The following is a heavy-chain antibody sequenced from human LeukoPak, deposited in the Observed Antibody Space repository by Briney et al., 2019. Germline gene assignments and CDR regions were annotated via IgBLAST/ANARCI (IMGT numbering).Heavy chain of an antibody. CDR3: ARDLVDGVGAPGAY. D-gene: IGHD1-26*01. J-gene: IGHJ4*02. CDR2: INPNSGGT. Sequence: GASVKVSCKASGYTFTGYYMHWVRQAPGQGLEWMGWINPNSGGTNYAQKFQGRVTMTRDTSISTAYMELSRLRSDDTAVFYCARDLVDGVGAPGAYWGQGALVTVSS. CDR1: GYTFTGYY. V-gene: IGHV1-2*02.